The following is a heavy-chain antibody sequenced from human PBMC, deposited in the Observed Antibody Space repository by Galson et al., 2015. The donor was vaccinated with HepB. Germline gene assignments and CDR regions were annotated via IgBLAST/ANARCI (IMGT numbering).Heavy chain of an antibody. Sequence: SLRLSCAASGFTFSNYWMIWVRQAPGKGLEWVANIRQDGNDYSYVGSVKGRFIISRDNAKNSLYLQMNSLRAEDTAVYYCAREAGVVGATGFDYWGQGALVTVSS. V-gene: IGHV3-7*03. J-gene: IGHJ4*02. CDR1: GFTFSNYW. CDR2: IRQDGNDY. CDR3: AREAGVVGATGFDY. D-gene: IGHD1-26*01.